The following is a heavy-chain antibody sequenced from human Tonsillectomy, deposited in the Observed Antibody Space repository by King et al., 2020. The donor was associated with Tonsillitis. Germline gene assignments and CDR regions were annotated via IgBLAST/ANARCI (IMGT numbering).Heavy chain of an antibody. CDR2: ISAGGTTQ. CDR3: AKESGSCYYRRLDS. D-gene: IGHD1-26*01. Sequence: VQLVESGGGLVQPGGSLRLSCAASEFIFSDYSMNWVRQAPGKGLEWVSYISAGGTTQYYADSVKGRFTISRDNDKTSLYLQMDSLRAEDTAVYYCAKESGSCYYRRLDSWGQGTLVTVSA. CDR1: EFIFSDYS. J-gene: IGHJ5*01. V-gene: IGHV3-48*01.